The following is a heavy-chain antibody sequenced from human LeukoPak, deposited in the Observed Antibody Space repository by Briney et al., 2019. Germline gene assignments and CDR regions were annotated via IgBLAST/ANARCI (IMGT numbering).Heavy chain of an antibody. CDR3: ARGPPWGQHPEVAFDI. V-gene: IGHV4-34*01. CDR1: GFTFSKYV. CDR2: INHSGST. D-gene: IGHD3-16*01. J-gene: IGHJ3*02. Sequence: PGGSLRLSCAASGFTFSKYVMHWVRQAPGKGLEWIGEINHSGSTNYNPSLKSRVIISVDTSKNQFSLKLSSVTAADTAVYYCARGPPWGQHPEVAFDIWGQGTMVTVSS.